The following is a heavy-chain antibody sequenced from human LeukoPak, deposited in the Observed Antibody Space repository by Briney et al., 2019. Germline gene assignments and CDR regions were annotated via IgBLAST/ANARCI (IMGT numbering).Heavy chain of an antibody. J-gene: IGHJ4*02. CDR1: GFTFSSYG. CDR3: ARDISGRYSLDY. D-gene: IGHD1-26*01. CDR2: ISYDGSNK. Sequence: PGGSLRLSCAASGFTFSSYGMHWVRRAPGKGLEWVAVISYDGSNKYYADSVKGRFTISRDNSKNTLYLQMNSLRAEDTAVYYCARDISGRYSLDYWGQGTLVTVSS. V-gene: IGHV3-30*19.